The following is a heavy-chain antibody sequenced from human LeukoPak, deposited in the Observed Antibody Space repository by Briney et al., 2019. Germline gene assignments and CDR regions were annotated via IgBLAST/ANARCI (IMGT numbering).Heavy chain of an antibody. CDR2: IYPGDSHT. CDR1: GYSFTNHW. D-gene: IGHD3-10*01. J-gene: IGHJ4*02. V-gene: IGHV5-51*01. Sequence: GESLKISCKSSGYSFTNHWIGWVRQMPGKSLEWMGVIYPGDSHTRYSPSFQGQVTISADKSISTAYLQWSSLKASDTAMYYCARRDYYGSGSYYGNFDYWGQGTLVTVSS. CDR3: ARRDYYGSGSYYGNFDY.